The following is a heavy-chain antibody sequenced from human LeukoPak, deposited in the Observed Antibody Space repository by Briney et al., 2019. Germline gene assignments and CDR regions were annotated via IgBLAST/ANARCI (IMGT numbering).Heavy chain of an antibody. V-gene: IGHV4-38-2*02. D-gene: IGHD3-3*01. CDR1: GYSINNNYY. J-gene: IGHJ4*02. CDR2: VYYSGGT. CDR3: ATYYTIFDPFDY. Sequence: PSETLSLTCTVSGYSINNNYYWGWIRQPPGKGLEWIGSVYYSGGTYYNPSLKSRVTISIDTSKNQFSLKLNSATAADTAVYYCATYYTIFDPFDYWGQGTLVTVSS.